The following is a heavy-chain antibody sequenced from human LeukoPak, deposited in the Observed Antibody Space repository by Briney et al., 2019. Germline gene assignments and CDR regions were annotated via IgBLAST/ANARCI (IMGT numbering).Heavy chain of an antibody. CDR1: GFPFSRHW. V-gene: IGHV3-7*04. CDR2: IKQDGSEK. Sequence: GGSLRLTCAASGFPFSRHWMSWVRQAPGKGLEWVANIKQDGSEKYYVDSVKGRFTISRDNAKNSLYLQMSNLRAEDTAVYFCARGGGLDVWGQGATVTVSS. J-gene: IGHJ6*02. CDR3: ARGGGLDV.